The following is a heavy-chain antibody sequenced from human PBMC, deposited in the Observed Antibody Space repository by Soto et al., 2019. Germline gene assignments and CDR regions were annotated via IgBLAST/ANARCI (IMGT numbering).Heavy chain of an antibody. CDR2: IYYSGST. D-gene: IGHD2-2*01. Sequence: SETLSLTCTVSGGSISSSSYYWGWIRQPPGKGLEWIGSIYYSGSTYYNPSLKSRVTISVDTSKNQFSLKLSSVTAADTAVYYCATLGYCSSTSCYSHWFDPWGQGTLVTVSS. CDR3: ATLGYCSSTSCYSHWFDP. J-gene: IGHJ5*02. V-gene: IGHV4-39*01. CDR1: GGSISSSSYY.